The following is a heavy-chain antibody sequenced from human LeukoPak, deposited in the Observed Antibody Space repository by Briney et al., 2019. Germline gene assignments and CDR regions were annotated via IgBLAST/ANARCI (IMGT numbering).Heavy chain of an antibody. V-gene: IGHV4-59*08. J-gene: IGHJ4*02. Sequence: SETLSLTCTVSGGSISSYYWSWIRQPPGKGLEWIGYIYYSGSTNYNPSLKSRVTISVDTSKDQFSLKLSSVTVADTAVYYCAGKRAYGGNLAYDYWGQGTLVTVSS. CDR2: IYYSGST. CDR3: AGKRAYGGNLAYDY. CDR1: GGSISSYY. D-gene: IGHD4-23*01.